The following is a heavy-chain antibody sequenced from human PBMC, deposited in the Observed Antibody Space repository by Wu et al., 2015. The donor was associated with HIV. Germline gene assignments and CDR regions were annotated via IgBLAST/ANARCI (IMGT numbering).Heavy chain of an antibody. D-gene: IGHD3-10*01. V-gene: IGHV4-34*01. J-gene: IGHJ6*02. Sequence: QVQLQQWGAGLLKPSETLSLTCAVYGGSFSGYYWSWIRQPPGKGLEWIGEINHSGSTNYNPSLKSRVTISVDTSKNQFSLKLSSVTAADTAVYYCAREGRWFGEYPDYYYYYGMDVWGQGTTVTVSS. CDR1: GGSFSGYY. CDR2: INHSGST. CDR3: AREGRWFGEYPDYYYYYGMDV.